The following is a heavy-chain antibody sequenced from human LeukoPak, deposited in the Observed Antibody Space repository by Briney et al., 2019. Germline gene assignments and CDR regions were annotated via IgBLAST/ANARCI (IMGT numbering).Heavy chain of an antibody. CDR1: GFTLRTYW. D-gene: IGHD5-18*01. J-gene: IGHJ4*02. CDR2: IKTDGSIK. Sequence: PGGSLRLPCGASGFTLRTYWMHWLRQAPGKGLEGVSRIKTDGSIKSSAEAVKGRFTISRDNAKTTLYLQMDSLRPEDTAVYHCVRADGRSYGLFDSWGRGTLVIVSS. CDR3: VRADGRSYGLFDS. V-gene: IGHV3-74*01.